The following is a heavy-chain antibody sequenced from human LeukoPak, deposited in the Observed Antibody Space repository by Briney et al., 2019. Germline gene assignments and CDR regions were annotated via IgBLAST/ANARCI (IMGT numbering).Heavy chain of an antibody. Sequence: KTSETLSLTCTVSGGSISSYYWGWIRQPPGKGLEWIGSIYYSGSTYYNPSLKSRVTISVDTSKNQFSLKLSSVTAADTAVYYCARHYGGYANYWGQGTLVTVSS. J-gene: IGHJ4*02. D-gene: IGHD5-12*01. CDR3: ARHYGGYANY. CDR2: IYYSGST. V-gene: IGHV4-39*01. CDR1: GGSISSYY.